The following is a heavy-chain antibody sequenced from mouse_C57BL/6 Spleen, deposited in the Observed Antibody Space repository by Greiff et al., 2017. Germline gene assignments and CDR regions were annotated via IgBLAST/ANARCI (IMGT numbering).Heavy chain of an antibody. CDR1: GFTFSSYT. CDR3: ARHPLLRSPWDC. Sequence: EVKLMESGGGLVKPGGSLKLSCAASGFTFSSYTMSWVRQTPEKRLEWVATISGGGGNTYYPDSVKGRFTISRDNAKNTLYLQMSSLRSEDTALYYCARHPLLRSPWDCWGQGTTLTVA. D-gene: IGHD1-1*01. J-gene: IGHJ2*01. V-gene: IGHV5-9*01. CDR2: ISGGGGNT.